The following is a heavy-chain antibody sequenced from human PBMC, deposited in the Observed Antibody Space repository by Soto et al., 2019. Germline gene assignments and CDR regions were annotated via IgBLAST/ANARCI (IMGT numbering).Heavy chain of an antibody. V-gene: IGHV4-4*02. CDR2: IYHSGST. J-gene: IGHJ4*02. Sequence: SETLSLTCAVSGGSISSSNWWSGVRQPPGEGLEWIGEIYHSGSTNYNPSLKSRVTISVDKSKNQFSLKLSSVTAADTAVYYCARAHLYYYDSSGYYYFDYWGQGXLVTVSS. CDR3: ARAHLYYYDSSGYYYFDY. CDR1: GGSISSSNW. D-gene: IGHD3-22*01.